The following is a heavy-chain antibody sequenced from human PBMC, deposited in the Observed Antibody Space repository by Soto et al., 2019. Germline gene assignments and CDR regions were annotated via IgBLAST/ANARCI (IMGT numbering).Heavy chain of an antibody. V-gene: IGHV5-51*01. J-gene: IGHJ5*02. CDR2: IYPGDSDT. Sequence: GESLKISCKGSGYSFTSYWIGWVRQMPGKGLEWMGIIYPGDSDTRYSPSFQGQVTISADKSISTAYLQWSSLKASDTAMYYCARGYCSGGSCYRFWFDPRGQGTFVTVSS. CDR3: ARGYCSGGSCYRFWFDP. D-gene: IGHD2-15*01. CDR1: GYSFTSYW.